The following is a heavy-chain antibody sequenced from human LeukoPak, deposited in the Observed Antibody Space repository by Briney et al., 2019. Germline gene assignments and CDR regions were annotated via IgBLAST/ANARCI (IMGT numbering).Heavy chain of an antibody. D-gene: IGHD6-19*01. CDR1: GFTFSNYA. CDR2: ISASGGST. J-gene: IGHJ4*02. V-gene: IGHV3-23*01. CDR3: AKDLFTVGGWYVF. Sequence: GGSLRLSCAVSGFTFSNYAMSWVRQAPGKGLEWVSTISASGGSTYYADSVKGRFTISRDNSKNTLYLQMNSLRAEDTAVYYCAKDLFTVGGWYVFGGQGTLVTVSS.